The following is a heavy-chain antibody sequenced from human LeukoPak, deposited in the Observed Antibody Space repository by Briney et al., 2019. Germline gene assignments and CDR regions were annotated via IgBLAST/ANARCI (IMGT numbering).Heavy chain of an antibody. V-gene: IGHV1-69*13. CDR3: ARDVWAAAGTNF. Sequence: ASVNVSCKASAGTFSSYAISWVRQAPGQGLEWMGGIIPIFGTANYAQKFQGRVTITADESTSTAYMELSSLRSEDTAVYYCARDVWAAAGTNFWGQGTLVTVSS. CDR2: IIPIFGTA. CDR1: AGTFSSYA. D-gene: IGHD6-13*01. J-gene: IGHJ4*02.